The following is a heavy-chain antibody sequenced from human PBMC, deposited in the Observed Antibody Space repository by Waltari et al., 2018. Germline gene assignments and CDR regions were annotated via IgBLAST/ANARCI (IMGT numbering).Heavy chain of an antibody. CDR3: ARSHLGTHYVQYWYFDL. D-gene: IGHD4-17*01. Sequence: QVQLVQSGAEVKKPGSSVKVSCKASGGTFSSYAISWVRQAPGQGLEWMGGIIPILGIANYAQKFQGRVTITADKSTSTAYMELSSLRSEDTAVYYCARSHLGTHYVQYWYFDLWGRGTLVTVSS. CDR1: GGTFSSYA. CDR2: IIPILGIA. J-gene: IGHJ2*01. V-gene: IGHV1-69*10.